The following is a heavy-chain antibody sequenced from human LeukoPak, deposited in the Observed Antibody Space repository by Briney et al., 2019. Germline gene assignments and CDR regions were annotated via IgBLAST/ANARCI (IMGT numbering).Heavy chain of an antibody. D-gene: IGHD3-10*01. Sequence: GASVKVSCKASGYTFTSYGVTWVRQAPGQGLEWMGWVSAFNGNTNYAQKFQGRVTMTTDTSTSTAYMELRSLRSDDTAVYYCARDPHYYYGSGTYFTFDYWGQGTLVTVSS. CDR2: VSAFNGNT. CDR1: GYTFTSYG. CDR3: ARDPHYYYGSGTYFTFDY. V-gene: IGHV1-18*01. J-gene: IGHJ4*02.